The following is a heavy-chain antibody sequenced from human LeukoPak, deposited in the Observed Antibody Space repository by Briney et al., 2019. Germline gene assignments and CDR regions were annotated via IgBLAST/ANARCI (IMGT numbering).Heavy chain of an antibody. CDR1: GFTFSTYP. D-gene: IGHD1-26*01. CDR2: ISGSGGST. J-gene: IGHJ4*02. V-gene: IGHV3-23*01. Sequence: GGSLRLSCAASGFTFSTYPMSWVRQAPGKGLEWVSTISGSGGSTYHADSVKGRFTISRDNSKNTLYLQMNSLRAEDTTVYYCAKERTQATSFDYWGQGTLVTVSS. CDR3: AKERTQATSFDY.